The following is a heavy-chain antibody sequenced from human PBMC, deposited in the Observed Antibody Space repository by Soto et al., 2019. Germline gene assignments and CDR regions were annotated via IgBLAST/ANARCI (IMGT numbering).Heavy chain of an antibody. CDR2: ISAYNGNT. D-gene: IGHD3-16*02. J-gene: IGHJ4*03. Sequence: ASVKVSCKASGYTFTSYGISWVRQAPGQGLEWMGWISAYNGNTNYAQKLQGRVTMTTDTSTSTAYMELRSLRSDDTAVYYCARDRPLIMITFGGVIAPDYWGQGTTVTVSS. CDR3: ARDRPLIMITFGGVIAPDY. CDR1: GYTFTSYG. V-gene: IGHV1-18*01.